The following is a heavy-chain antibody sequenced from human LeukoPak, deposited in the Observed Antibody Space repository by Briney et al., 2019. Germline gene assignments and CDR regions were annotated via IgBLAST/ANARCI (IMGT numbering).Heavy chain of an antibody. J-gene: IGHJ6*03. CDR2: ISHSSSTI. CDR3: ARGLYGDYVFYYYYMDV. CDR1: GFTFSSYS. D-gene: IGHD4-17*01. V-gene: IGHV3-48*01. Sequence: PGGSLRLSCAASGFTFSSYSMNWVRQAPGKGLEWVSYISHSSSTIYYADSVKGRFTISRDNAKKSLYLQMNSLRAEDSAVYYCARGLYGDYVFYYYYMDVWGKGTTVTVSS.